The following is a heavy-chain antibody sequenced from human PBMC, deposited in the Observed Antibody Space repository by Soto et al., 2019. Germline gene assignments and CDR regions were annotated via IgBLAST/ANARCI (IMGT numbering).Heavy chain of an antibody. Sequence: QVRLVQSGAEVKKPGASVMVSCKASGYTFTNYAISWVRQAPGKGLEWMGWISIYNGNTNYAQKVQDRVTMTIDTCTSTGFMELGSLRSDGKGVYYWARERHPYMTGWYGVDHWGQGTLLTVSS. D-gene: IGHD6-19*01. CDR1: GYTFTNYA. CDR3: ARERHPYMTGWYGVDH. V-gene: IGHV1-18*04. CDR2: ISIYNGNT. J-gene: IGHJ4*02.